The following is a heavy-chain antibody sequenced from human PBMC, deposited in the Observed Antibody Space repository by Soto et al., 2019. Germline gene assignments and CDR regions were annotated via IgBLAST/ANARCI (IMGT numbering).Heavy chain of an antibody. D-gene: IGHD3-10*01. J-gene: IGHJ4*02. CDR3: ARDFYYYGSGTMGGYFDY. CDR2: IYSGGST. Sequence: EVQLVESGGGLVQPGGSLRLSCAASGLTVSSNYMSWVRQAPGKGLEWVSVIYSGGSTYYADSVKGRFTISRDNSKNTLYLQMNSLRGDDNAVYYCARDFYYYGSGTMGGYFDYWGQGTLVTVSS. CDR1: GLTVSSNY. V-gene: IGHV3-66*01.